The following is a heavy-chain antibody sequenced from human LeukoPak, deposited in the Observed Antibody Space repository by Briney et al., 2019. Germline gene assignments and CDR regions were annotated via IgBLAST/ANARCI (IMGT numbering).Heavy chain of an antibody. CDR2: IKQDGSEK. V-gene: IGHV3-7*02. CDR1: GFTFSSYW. J-gene: IGHJ4*02. D-gene: IGHD2-21*02. CDR3: ARGHHIVVVTAPNYFDY. Sequence: GSLRLSCAASGFTFSSYWMSWVRQAPGKGLEWVANIKQDGSEKYYVDSVKGRFTISRDNAKNSLYLQMSSLRAEDTAVYYCARGHHIVVVTAPNYFDYWGQGTLVTVSS.